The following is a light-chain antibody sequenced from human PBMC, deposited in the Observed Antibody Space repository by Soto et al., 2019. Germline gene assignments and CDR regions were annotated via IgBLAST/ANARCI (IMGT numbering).Light chain of an antibody. CDR1: SSDVGDYNY. CDR3: SSYTSRSTVLV. Sequence: QSALTQPASVSGSPGQSITISCTGTSSDVGDYNYVSWYQQHPGKPFKLMIYEVTNRPSGISNRFSGSKSGNTASLTISGLQAEDEADYYCSSYTSRSTVLVFGGGTKVTVL. CDR2: EVT. J-gene: IGLJ2*01. V-gene: IGLV2-14*01.